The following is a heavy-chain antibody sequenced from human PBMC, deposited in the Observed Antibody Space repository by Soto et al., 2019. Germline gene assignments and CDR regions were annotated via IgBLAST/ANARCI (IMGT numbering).Heavy chain of an antibody. CDR2: ISDSGDNT. V-gene: IGHV3-23*01. J-gene: IGHJ4*02. CDR1: GFTFSSYT. Sequence: XGSLRRTFAASGFTFSSYTMSWVRQAPGKGLEWVSSISDSGDNTDSADSVRGRFIVSRDNSKATVYLQMNSLRADDTAVYYCVKGSLSAVASLDDWGQGTLVTVSS. D-gene: IGHD5-12*01. CDR3: VKGSLSAVASLDD.